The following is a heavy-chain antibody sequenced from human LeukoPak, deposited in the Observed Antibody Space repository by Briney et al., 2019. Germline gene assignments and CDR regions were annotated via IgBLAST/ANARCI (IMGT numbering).Heavy chain of an antibody. J-gene: IGHJ4*02. D-gene: IGHD3-10*01. Sequence: GASVKVSCKVSGYTLTELSMHWVRQAPGKGLEWMGGFDPEDGETIYAQKFQGRVTMTEDTSTDTAYMELSSLRSEDTAVYYCATDSRFGELFFDYWGQRTLVTVSS. CDR2: FDPEDGET. CDR1: GYTLTELS. CDR3: ATDSRFGELFFDY. V-gene: IGHV1-24*01.